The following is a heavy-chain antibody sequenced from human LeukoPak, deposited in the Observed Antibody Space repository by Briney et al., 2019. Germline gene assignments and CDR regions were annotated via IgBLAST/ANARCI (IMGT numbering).Heavy chain of an antibody. CDR2: ISGSGGST. CDR1: GFTFSSYS. Sequence: PGGSLRLSCAASGFTFSSYSMNWVRQAPGKGLEWVSAISGSGGSTYYADSVKGRFTISRDNSKNTLYLQMNSLRAEDTAVYYCAKDYRRGSYPRGVFDYWGQGTLVTVSS. CDR3: AKDYRRGSYPRGVFDY. V-gene: IGHV3-23*01. J-gene: IGHJ4*02. D-gene: IGHD1-26*01.